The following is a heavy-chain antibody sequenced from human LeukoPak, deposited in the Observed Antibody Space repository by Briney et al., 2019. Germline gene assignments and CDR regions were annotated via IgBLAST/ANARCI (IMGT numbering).Heavy chain of an antibody. Sequence: SETLSLTCAVYGGSFSGYYWSWIRQPPGKGLEWIGEINHSGSTNYNPSLKSRVTISVDTSKNQFSLKLSSVTAADTAVYYCTRDQRSAYSGYDYYYYYYMDVWGKGTTVTVSS. CDR3: TRDQRSAYSGYDYYYYYYMDV. J-gene: IGHJ6*03. D-gene: IGHD5-12*01. CDR2: INHSGST. V-gene: IGHV4-34*01. CDR1: GGSFSGYY.